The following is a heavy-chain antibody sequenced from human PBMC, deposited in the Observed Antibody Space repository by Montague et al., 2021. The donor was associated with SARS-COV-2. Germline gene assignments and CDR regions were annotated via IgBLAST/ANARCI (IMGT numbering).Heavy chain of an antibody. D-gene: IGHD6-13*01. V-gene: IGHV3-23*01. CDR1: GFTFSSYA. J-gene: IGHJ3*02. CDR2: ISGSGGST. CDR3: AKDLVKQQSMPLAFDT. Sequence: SLRLSCAASGFTFSSYAMSWVRQAPGKGLKWVSAISGSGGSTYRADSVKGRFSISRDDSKNTLYLQMNSLRGEDTAVYYCAKDLVKQQSMPLAFDTWGQGTMVTVSS.